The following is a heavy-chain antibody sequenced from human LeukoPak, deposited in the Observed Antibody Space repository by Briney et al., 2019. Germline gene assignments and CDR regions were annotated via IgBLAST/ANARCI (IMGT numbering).Heavy chain of an antibody. Sequence: GGSLRLSCAASGFTFDDYAMHWVRQAPGKGLEWVLGISWNSGSIGYADSVKGRFTISRDNAKNSLYLQMNSLRAEDTAVYYCAREEEMATTPDYWGQGTLVTVSS. V-gene: IGHV3-9*01. CDR1: GFTFDDYA. J-gene: IGHJ4*02. CDR2: ISWNSGSI. CDR3: AREEEMATTPDY. D-gene: IGHD5-24*01.